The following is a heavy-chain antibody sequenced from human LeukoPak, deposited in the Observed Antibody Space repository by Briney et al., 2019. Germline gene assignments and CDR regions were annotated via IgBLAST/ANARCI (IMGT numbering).Heavy chain of an antibody. CDR3: ARHDLTTGHWFDP. CDR2: VYYSGYT. D-gene: IGHD1-1*01. V-gene: IGHV4-39*01. J-gene: IGHJ5*02. CDR1: GSSISSGNYY. Sequence: SETLSLTCTVSGSSISSGNYYWSWIRQPPGKGLEWIGSVYYSGYTYYNPSLKIRVPISVDTSKNQFSLKLSSLTAADTTVYYCARHDLTTGHWFDPWGQGTLVTVSS.